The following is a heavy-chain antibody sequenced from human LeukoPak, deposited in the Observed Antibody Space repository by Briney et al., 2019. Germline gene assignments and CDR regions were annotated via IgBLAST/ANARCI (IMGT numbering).Heavy chain of an antibody. V-gene: IGHV3-30-3*01. CDR1: GFTFSTYA. Sequence: SGRSLRLSCAASGFTFSTYAMHWLRQAPAKGLDWVAVISYGGNNEYYANSVKGRFTISRDNSKNTLYLQMNSLRAEDTALYYCARDSGDSQIARKFDYWGQGTLVTVSS. D-gene: IGHD4-17*01. CDR2: ISYGGNNE. J-gene: IGHJ4*02. CDR3: ARDSGDSQIARKFDY.